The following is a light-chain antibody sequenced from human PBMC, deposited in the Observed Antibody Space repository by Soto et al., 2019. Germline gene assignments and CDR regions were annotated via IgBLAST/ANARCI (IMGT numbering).Light chain of an antibody. Sequence: QSALTQPASVSGSPGQSITISCTGTSSDVGSYNLVSWYQQHPGKAPKLMIYEGSKRPSGVSNRFSGSKSGNTASLTISGLQAEDEADYYCCSYAGSTPYVFGTGTKPPS. J-gene: IGLJ1*01. CDR3: CSYAGSTPYV. CDR2: EGS. V-gene: IGLV2-23*01. CDR1: SSDVGSYNL.